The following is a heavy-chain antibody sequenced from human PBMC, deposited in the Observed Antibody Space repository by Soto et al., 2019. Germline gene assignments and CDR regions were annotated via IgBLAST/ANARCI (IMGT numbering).Heavy chain of an antibody. V-gene: IGHV3-15*01. CDR1: GFTFSNAW. CDR3: TTGDYYDSSGYYSNWFDP. Sequence: GGSLRLSCAASGFTFSNAWMGWVRQAPGKGREWVGRIKSKTDGGTTDYAAPVKGRFTISRDDSKNTLYLQMNSLKTEDTAVYYCTTGDYYDSSGYYSNWFDPWGQGTLVTVSS. D-gene: IGHD3-22*01. CDR2: IKSKTDGGTT. J-gene: IGHJ5*02.